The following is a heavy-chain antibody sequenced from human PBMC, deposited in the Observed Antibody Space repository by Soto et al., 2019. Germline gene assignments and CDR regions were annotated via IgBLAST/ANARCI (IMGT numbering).Heavy chain of an antibody. CDR1: GGSISSYY. CDR2: IYYTGST. J-gene: IGHJ4*02. D-gene: IGHD3-22*01. Sequence: PSETLFLTCTVSGGSISSYYWSWIRQPPGKGLEWIAYIYYTGSTNYNPSLKSRVTLSADTSKNQFSLKLSSVTAADTAMYYCARVDSSGSYFDSWGQGTLVTVSS. V-gene: IGHV4-59*01. CDR3: ARVDSSGSYFDS.